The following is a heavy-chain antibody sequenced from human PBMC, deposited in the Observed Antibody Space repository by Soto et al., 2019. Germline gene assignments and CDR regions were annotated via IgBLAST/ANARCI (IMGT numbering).Heavy chain of an antibody. CDR2: IYPGDSDT. J-gene: IGHJ6*02. D-gene: IGHD6-13*01. CDR3: TRDAPGIAATDAYYYGMDV. V-gene: IGHV5-51*01. CDR1: GYSFTSYW. Sequence: PGESLKISCKGSGYSFTSYWIGWVRQMPGKGLEWMGIIYPGDSDTRYSPSFQGQVTISADRSISTAYLQWSSLKASDTAMYYCTRDAPGIAATDAYYYGMDVWGQGTTGTV.